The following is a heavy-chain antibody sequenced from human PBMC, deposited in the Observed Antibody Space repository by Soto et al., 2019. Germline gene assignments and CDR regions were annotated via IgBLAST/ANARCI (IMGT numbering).Heavy chain of an antibody. CDR3: ARDVFSWGYQLLLIFDY. CDR2: INAGNGNT. CDR1: GYTFTSYA. J-gene: IGHJ4*02. V-gene: IGHV1-3*01. D-gene: IGHD2-2*01. Sequence: GASVKVSCKASGYTFTSYAMHWVRQAPGQRLEWMGWINAGNGNTKYSQKFQGRVTITRDTSASTAYMELSSLRSEDTAVYYCARDVFSWGYQLLLIFDYWGQGTLVTVSS.